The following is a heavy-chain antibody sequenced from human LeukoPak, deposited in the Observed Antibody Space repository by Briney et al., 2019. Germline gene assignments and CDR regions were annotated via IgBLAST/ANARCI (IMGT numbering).Heavy chain of an antibody. D-gene: IGHD6-6*01. CDR1: GYTFTSYD. CDR2: MNPNSGNT. CDR3: ARDGESSSSVSLHY. V-gene: IGHV1-8*01. Sequence: ASVKVSCKASGYTFTSYDINWVRQATGQGLEWMGWMNPNSGNTGYAQKFQGSVTMTRNTSISTAYMELSRLRSDDTAVYYCARDGESSSSVSLHYWGQGTLVTVSS. J-gene: IGHJ4*02.